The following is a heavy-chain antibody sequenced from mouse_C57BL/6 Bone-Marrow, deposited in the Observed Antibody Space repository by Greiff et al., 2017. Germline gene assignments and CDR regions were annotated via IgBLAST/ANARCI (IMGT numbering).Heavy chain of an antibody. J-gene: IGHJ2*01. CDR3: AREGLRDYVDY. Sequence: QVQLQQPGAELVKPGASVKMSCKASGYTFTSYWITWVKQRPGQGLEWIGDIYPGCGSTNYNEKFQSHATLTVDTSSSTSYMQHSSLTSEDSAVDYCAREGLRDYVDYWGQGTTLTVAA. CDR2: IYPGCGST. V-gene: IGHV1-55*01. CDR1: GYTFTSYW. D-gene: IGHD2-4*01.